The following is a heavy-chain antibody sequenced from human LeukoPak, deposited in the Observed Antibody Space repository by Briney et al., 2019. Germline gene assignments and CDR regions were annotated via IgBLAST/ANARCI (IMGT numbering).Heavy chain of an antibody. CDR1: GFTFDDYA. J-gene: IGHJ3*02. D-gene: IGHD3-3*01. CDR2: ISWNSGSI. V-gene: IGHV3-9*03. Sequence: GGSLRLSCAASGFTFDDYAMHWFRQAPGKGLEWVSGISWNSGSIGYADSVKGRFTISRDNAKNSLYLQMNSLRAEDMALYYCAKGYTIFGVVIRGGTLDAFDIWGQGTMVTVSS. CDR3: AKGYTIFGVVIRGGTLDAFDI.